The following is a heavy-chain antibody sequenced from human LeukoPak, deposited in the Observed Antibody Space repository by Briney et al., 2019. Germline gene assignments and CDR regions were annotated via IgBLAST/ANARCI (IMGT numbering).Heavy chain of an antibody. J-gene: IGHJ4*02. Sequence: GGSLRLSCAASGFTFSSYSMNWVRQAPGKGLEWVSYISSSSSTIYYADSVKGRFTISRDNAKNSLYLQMNSLRAEDTAVYYCARADYDFWSGYASSYFDYWGPGTLVTVSS. CDR1: GFTFSSYS. CDR2: ISSSSSTI. D-gene: IGHD3-3*01. CDR3: ARADYDFWSGYASSYFDY. V-gene: IGHV3-48*01.